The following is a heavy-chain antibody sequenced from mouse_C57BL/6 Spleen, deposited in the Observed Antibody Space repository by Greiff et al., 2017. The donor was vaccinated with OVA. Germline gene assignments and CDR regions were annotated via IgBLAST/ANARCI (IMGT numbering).Heavy chain of an antibody. D-gene: IGHD2-1*01. Sequence: QVQLQQPGAALVQPGASVKLSCTASGYTFTSYWMQWVKQRPGQGLEWIGEIDPSDSYTNYNQKFKGKATLTVDTSSSTAYMQLSSLTSEDSAVYYCARGENYSLDYWGQGTTLTVSS. V-gene: IGHV1-50*01. J-gene: IGHJ2*01. CDR1: GYTFTSYW. CDR2: IDPSDSYT. CDR3: ARGENYSLDY.